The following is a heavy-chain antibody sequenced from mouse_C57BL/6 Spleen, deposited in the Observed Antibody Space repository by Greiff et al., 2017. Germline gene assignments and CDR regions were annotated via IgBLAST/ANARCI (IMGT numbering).Heavy chain of an antibody. CDR1: GFSLTSYG. V-gene: IGHV2-2*01. J-gene: IGHJ4*01. D-gene: IGHD1-1*01. CDR2: IWSGGST. CDR3: ARFYYYGYAMDY. Sequence: QVHVKQSGPGLVQPSPSLSITCTVSGFSLTSYGVHWVRQSPGQGLEWLGEIWSGGSTDYNAAFISRLSISKDNSTSQVFFKMNSLQADDTAIYYWARFYYYGYAMDYWGQGTSVTVSS.